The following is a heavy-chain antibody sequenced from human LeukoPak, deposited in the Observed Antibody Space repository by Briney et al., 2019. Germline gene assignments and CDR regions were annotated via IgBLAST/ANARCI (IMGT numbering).Heavy chain of an antibody. Sequence: SETLSLTCAVSGGSISSSNWWSWVRQPPGKGLEWIGEIYHSGSTNYNPSLKSRVTISVDKSKNQFSLKLSSVTAADTAVYYCARAYSSSWYFNWFDPWGQGTLVTVSS. V-gene: IGHV4-4*02. CDR3: ARAYSSSWYFNWFDP. D-gene: IGHD6-13*01. CDR2: IYHSGST. CDR1: GGSISSSNW. J-gene: IGHJ5*02.